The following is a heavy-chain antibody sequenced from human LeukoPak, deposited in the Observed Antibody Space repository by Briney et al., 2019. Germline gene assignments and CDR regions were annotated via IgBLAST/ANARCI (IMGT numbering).Heavy chain of an antibody. V-gene: IGHV3-30*02. CDR3: AKEKKYYYDGSGYPGYDY. CDR2: IRYDGTNK. CDR1: GFTFSIFG. D-gene: IGHD3-22*01. J-gene: IGHJ4*02. Sequence: GGSLRLSCTASGFTFSIFGMHWVCQAPGKGLEWVAFIRYDGTNKYYADSVKGRFTISRDNSKNTLYLQMNSLRAEDTAVYYCAKEKKYYYDGSGYPGYDYWGQGTLVTVSS.